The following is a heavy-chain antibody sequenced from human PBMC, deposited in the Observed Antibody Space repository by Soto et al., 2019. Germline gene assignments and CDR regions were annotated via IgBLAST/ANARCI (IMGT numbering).Heavy chain of an antibody. Sequence: QVQLVQSGAEVKKPGASVKVSCKASGYTFTDSFIHWVRQAPGQGLEWMGWINPDRGDTAYAQNFQGRVTMTRDTSITTAYLELSRLTSDDTAVYYCARRDAARSHGPWGQGTLVTVSS. CDR2: INPDRGDT. CDR3: ARRDAARSHGP. J-gene: IGHJ5*02. V-gene: IGHV1-2*02. D-gene: IGHD6-13*01. CDR1: GYTFTDSF.